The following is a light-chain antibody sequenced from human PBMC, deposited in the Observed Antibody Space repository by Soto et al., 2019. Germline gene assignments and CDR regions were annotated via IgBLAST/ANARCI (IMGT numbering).Light chain of an antibody. CDR3: QTWGTGFQF. Sequence: QLVLTQSPSASASLGASVKLTCTLSSGHSSYAIAWHQKQPGKGPRYLMDLNNDGSHTKGDGIPDRFSGSSSGADRFLIISSLQSEDEVDYYCQTWGTGFQFFGGGTQLTVL. CDR1: SGHSSYA. CDR2: LNNDGSH. V-gene: IGLV4-69*01. J-gene: IGLJ7*01.